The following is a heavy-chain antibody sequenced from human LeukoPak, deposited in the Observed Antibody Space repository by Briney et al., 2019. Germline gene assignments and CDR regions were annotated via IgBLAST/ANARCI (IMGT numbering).Heavy chain of an antibody. V-gene: IGHV3-21*01. CDR1: RFPFSGYS. D-gene: IGHD3-16*01. J-gene: IGHJ4*02. CDR2: ISSSSSYI. CDR3: ARDWGGDGVFDY. Sequence: GGSLRLSCAASRFPFSGYSMNWVRQAPGKGLEWVSSISSSSSYIYYADSVKGRFTISRDNAKNSLYLQVNSLRAEDTAVYYCARDWGGDGVFDYWGQGTLVTVSS.